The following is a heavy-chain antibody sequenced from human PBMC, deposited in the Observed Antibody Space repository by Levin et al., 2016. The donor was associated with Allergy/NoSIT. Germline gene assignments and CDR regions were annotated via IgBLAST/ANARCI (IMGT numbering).Heavy chain of an antibody. Sequence: WIRQPPGKGLEWIGEINHSGSTNYNPSLKSRVTISVDTSKNQFSLKLSSVTAADTAVYYCARGRSLKGYYYGSGSYDAFDIWGQGTMVTVSS. J-gene: IGHJ3*02. D-gene: IGHD3-10*01. CDR2: INHSGST. V-gene: IGHV4-34*01. CDR3: ARGRSLKGYYYGSGSYDAFDI.